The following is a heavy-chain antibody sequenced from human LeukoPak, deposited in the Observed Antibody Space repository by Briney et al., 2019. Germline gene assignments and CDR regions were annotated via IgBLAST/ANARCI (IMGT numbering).Heavy chain of an antibody. CDR1: GGSISSYY. CDR2: IYYSGST. CDR3: ARDARTMGYVDAFDI. V-gene: IGHV4-59*12. Sequence: PSETLFLTCTVSGGSISSYYWSWIRQPPGKGLEWIGYIYYSGSTNYNPSLKSRVTMSVDTSKNQFSLKLSSVTAADTAVYYCARDARTMGYVDAFDIWGQGTMVTVSS. D-gene: IGHD3-10*01. J-gene: IGHJ3*02.